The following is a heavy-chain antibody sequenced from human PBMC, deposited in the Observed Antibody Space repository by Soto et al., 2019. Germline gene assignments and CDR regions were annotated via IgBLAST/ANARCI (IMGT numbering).Heavy chain of an antibody. CDR2: IIPISGTA. V-gene: IGHV1-69*01. D-gene: IGHD2-2*01. CDR1: GGTFSSYA. CDR3: ARSQGSSTSLEIYYYYYYGMDV. Sequence: QVQLVQSGAEVKKPGSSVKVSCKASGGTFSSYAISWVRQAPGQGLEWMGGIIPISGTANYAQKFQVRVTITADESTSTAYMELSSLRSEDTAVYYCARSQGSSTSLEIYYYYYYGMDVWGQGTTVTVSS. J-gene: IGHJ6*02.